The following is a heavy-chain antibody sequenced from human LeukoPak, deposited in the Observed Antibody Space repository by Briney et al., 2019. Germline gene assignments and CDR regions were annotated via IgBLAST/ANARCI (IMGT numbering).Heavy chain of an antibody. V-gene: IGHV4-39*07. CDR3: ARGMRYLGYFDWPPHYYYYMDV. Sequence: SETLSLTCTVSGVSISSSNSYWGWIRQPPGKGLEWIGSIYYSGNTYYNASLKSQVSISIDTSKNQFSLKLSSVTAADTAVYYCARGMRYLGYFDWPPHYYYYMDVWGKGTTVTISS. J-gene: IGHJ6*03. CDR1: GVSISSSNSY. CDR2: IYYSGNT. D-gene: IGHD3-9*01.